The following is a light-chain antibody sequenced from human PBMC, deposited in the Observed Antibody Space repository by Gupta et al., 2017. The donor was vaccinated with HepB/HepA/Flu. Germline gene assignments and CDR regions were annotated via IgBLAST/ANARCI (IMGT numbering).Light chain of an antibody. J-gene: IGLJ2*01. Sequence: QSVLTQPPSASGTPGQRVTISCSGSTSNIGSNTINWYQQLPETAPKLLIYSNNQRPSGVPDRFSGSKSGTSASLTISGLQSEDEADYYCATWEDSLNGRVFGGGTKLTVL. V-gene: IGLV1-44*01. CDR1: TSNIGSNT. CDR2: SNN. CDR3: ATWEDSLNGRV.